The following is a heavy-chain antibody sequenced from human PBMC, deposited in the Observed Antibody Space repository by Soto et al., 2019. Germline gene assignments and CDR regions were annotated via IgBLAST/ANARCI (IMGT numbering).Heavy chain of an antibody. Sequence: EVQLVESGGGLVQPGRSLRLSCAASGFTFDDYAMHWVRQAPGKGLEWVSGISWNSGSIGYEESVKGRFTISRDNAKNSLYLQMNSLRAEDTALYYCAKALDYDSSGSPFDPWGQGTLVTVSS. CDR2: ISWNSGSI. V-gene: IGHV3-9*01. CDR3: AKALDYDSSGSPFDP. J-gene: IGHJ5*02. D-gene: IGHD3-22*01. CDR1: GFTFDDYA.